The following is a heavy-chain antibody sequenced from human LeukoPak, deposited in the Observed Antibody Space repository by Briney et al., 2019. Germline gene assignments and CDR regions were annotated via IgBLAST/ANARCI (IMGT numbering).Heavy chain of an antibody. J-gene: IGHJ4*02. V-gene: IGHV1-18*01. CDR2: ISAYNGNT. CDR3: GIHPDFDY. Sequence: ASVKVSCKVSGYTLTELSMHWVRQAPGKGLEWMGWISAYNGNTNYAQKLQGRVTMTTDTSTSTAYMELRSLRSDDTAVYYCGIHPDFDYWGQGTLVTVSS. CDR1: GYTLTELS.